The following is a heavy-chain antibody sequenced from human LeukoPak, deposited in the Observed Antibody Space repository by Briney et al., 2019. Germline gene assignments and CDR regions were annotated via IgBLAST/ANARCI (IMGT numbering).Heavy chain of an antibody. Sequence: ASVKVSCKASGYTFTSYAMHWVRQAPGQRLEWMGWINAGNGNTKYSQEFQGRVTITRDTSASTAYMELSSLRSEDMAVYYCARSYYYDSSGYYFLYYHDAFDIWGQGTMVTVSS. CDR1: GYTFTSYA. CDR3: ARSYYYDSSGYYFLYYHDAFDI. CDR2: INAGNGNT. V-gene: IGHV1-3*03. D-gene: IGHD3-22*01. J-gene: IGHJ3*02.